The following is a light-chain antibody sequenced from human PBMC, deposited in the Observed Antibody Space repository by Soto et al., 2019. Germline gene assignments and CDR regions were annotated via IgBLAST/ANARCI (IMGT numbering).Light chain of an antibody. V-gene: IGKV1-39*01. J-gene: IGKJ3*01. CDR1: QSISNY. CDR3: QQSYCTPFT. CDR2: AAS. Sequence: DIQMTQSPSSLSASVGDSVTITCRASQSISNYLKWYQQKPGKAPKLLVYAASSLQGGVPSGCSGSGSGTDFTLTSSSLQPEDFATYYGQQSYCTPFTFGPGTKVDIK.